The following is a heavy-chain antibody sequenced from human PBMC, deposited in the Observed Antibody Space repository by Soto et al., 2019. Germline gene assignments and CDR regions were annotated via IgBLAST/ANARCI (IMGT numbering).Heavy chain of an antibody. D-gene: IGHD3-3*01. CDR2: IIPIFGTA. CDR3: ERGITIFGVVIIRPLDYYGMDV. V-gene: IGHV1-69*13. CDR1: GGTFRSYA. J-gene: IGHJ6*02. Sequence: SVKFSFKASGGTFRSYASIWLRQAPRQGLEWMGGIIPIFGTANYAQKFKGRVTITAEESTSTAYMELSSLRSEDTDVYYCERGITIFGVVIIRPLDYYGMDVWGQGTTVTVSS.